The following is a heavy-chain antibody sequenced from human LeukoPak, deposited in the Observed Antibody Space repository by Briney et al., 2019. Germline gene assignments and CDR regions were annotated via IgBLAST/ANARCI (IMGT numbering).Heavy chain of an antibody. CDR3: ARVGVPAAMYFDY. D-gene: IGHD2-2*01. CDR1: GGSISSSSYY. CDR2: IYYSGST. V-gene: IGHV4-39*07. J-gene: IGHJ4*02. Sequence: SETLSLTCTVSGGSISSSSYYWGWIRQPPGKGLEWIGSIYYSGSTNYNPSLKSRVTISVDTSKNQFSLKLSSVTAADTAVYYCARVGVPAAMYFDYWGQGTLVTVSS.